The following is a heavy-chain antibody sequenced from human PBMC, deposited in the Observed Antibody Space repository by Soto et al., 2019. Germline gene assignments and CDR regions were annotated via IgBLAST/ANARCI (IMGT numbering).Heavy chain of an antibody. V-gene: IGHV3-21*01. CDR2: ISSSSSYI. CDR1: GGSFSGYY. D-gene: IGHD3-3*01. Sequence: PSETLSLTCAVYGGSFSGYYWSWIRQPPGKGLEWVSSISSSSSYIYYADSVKGRFTISRDDAKNSLYLQMNSLRAEDTAVYYCARSIWSGYTYYYYGMDVWGQGTTVTVSS. J-gene: IGHJ6*02. CDR3: ARSIWSGYTYYYYGMDV.